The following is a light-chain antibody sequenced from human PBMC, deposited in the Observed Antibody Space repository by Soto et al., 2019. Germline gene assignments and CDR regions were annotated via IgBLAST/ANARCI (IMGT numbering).Light chain of an antibody. CDR1: SSDVGGYNY. V-gene: IGLV2-14*01. Sequence: QSVLTQPASVSGSPGQSITISCTGTSSDVGGYNYVSWYQQHPGKAPKLMIYDVSNRPSGVSNRFSGSKSGNTASLTISGLQAEDEADYYCSSYTSSLYVFGGGTKLTV. J-gene: IGLJ2*01. CDR3: SSYTSSLYV. CDR2: DVS.